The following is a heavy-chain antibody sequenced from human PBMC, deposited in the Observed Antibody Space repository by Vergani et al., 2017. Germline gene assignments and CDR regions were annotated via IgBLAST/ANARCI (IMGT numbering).Heavy chain of an antibody. CDR2: ISFDAAFK. J-gene: IGHJ6*03. CDR3: ARDGAQLCSSPTCPTYYYMDV. CDR1: GFSFSSYS. D-gene: IGHD2-2*01. Sequence: VQLVESGGGLVKPGGSLRLSCAASGFSFSSYSMNWVRQAPGKGLEWVAVISFDAAFKNVADSVKGRFTISRDNSKNTLYLQMNSLRVDDTAVYYCARDGAQLCSSPTCPTYYYMDVWGKGTTVTVSS. V-gene: IGHV3-30*03.